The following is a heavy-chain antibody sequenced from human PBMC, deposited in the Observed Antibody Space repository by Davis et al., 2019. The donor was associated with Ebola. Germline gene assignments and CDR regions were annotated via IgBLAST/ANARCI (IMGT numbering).Heavy chain of an antibody. CDR2: ISAYNGNT. J-gene: IGHJ6*02. D-gene: IGHD1-7*01. V-gene: IGHV1-18*01. Sequence: AASVKVSCKASGYTFTSYGISWVRQAPGQGLEWMGWISAYNGNTNYAQKFQGRVTMTRDTSTSTVYMELSSLRSEDTAVYYCARDQRRLELVYYYGMDVWGQGTTVTVSS. CDR1: GYTFTSYG. CDR3: ARDQRRLELVYYYGMDV.